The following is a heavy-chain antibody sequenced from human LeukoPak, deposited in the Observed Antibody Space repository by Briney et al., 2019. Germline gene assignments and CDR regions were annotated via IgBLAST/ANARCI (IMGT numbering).Heavy chain of an antibody. CDR1: GYTFTGYY. J-gene: IGHJ3*02. D-gene: IGHD6-19*01. Sequence: ASVKVSCKASGYTFTGYYMHWARQAPGQGLEWMGWINPNSGGTNYAQKFQGWVTMTRDTSISTAYMELSRLRSDDTAVYYCARDLGGSGWYSSAFDIWGQGTMVTVSS. V-gene: IGHV1-2*04. CDR2: INPNSGGT. CDR3: ARDLGGSGWYSSAFDI.